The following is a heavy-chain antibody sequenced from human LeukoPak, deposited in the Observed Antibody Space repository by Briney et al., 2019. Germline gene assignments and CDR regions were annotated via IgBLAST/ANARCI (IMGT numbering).Heavy chain of an antibody. J-gene: IGHJ3*01. V-gene: IGHV3-15*01. CDR1: GCTFNNAR. CDR3: TTATLH. CDR2: IRSETDGGTA. Sequence: GGSLRLSCAASGCTFNNARMSWVRQAPGKGLEWVGRIRSETDGGTADYAAPVKGRFTVSRDDSKNTLHLQVNSLKSDDTAVYYCTTATLHWGEGSMVTVSS.